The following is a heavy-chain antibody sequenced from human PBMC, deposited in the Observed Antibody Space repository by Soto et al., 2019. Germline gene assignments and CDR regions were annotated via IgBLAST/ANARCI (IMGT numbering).Heavy chain of an antibody. Sequence: GESLKISCAASGFTFSSYSMKWVRQAPGKGLEWVSSITSSSSYIYYADSVKGRFTISRDNAKNSLFLQMNSLRAEDTAVYYCARRRGYSSSHIDYWGQGTLVTVSS. D-gene: IGHD5-18*01. J-gene: IGHJ4*02. V-gene: IGHV3-21*01. CDR1: GFTFSSYS. CDR2: ITSSSSYI. CDR3: ARRRGYSSSHIDY.